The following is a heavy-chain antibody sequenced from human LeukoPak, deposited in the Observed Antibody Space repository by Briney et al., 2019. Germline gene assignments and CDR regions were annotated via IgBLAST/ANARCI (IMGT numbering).Heavy chain of an antibody. V-gene: IGHV4-39*01. D-gene: IGHD6-13*01. CDR1: GGSISSSSHY. CDR2: IYYSGST. Sequence: PSETLSLTCTVSGGSISSSSHYWGWIRHPPGKALEWIGSIYYSGSTYYNPSLKSRVTISVDTSKNQSSLKLSSVIAADTAVYYCARREEGRQLVWWFDPWGQGTLVTVSS. J-gene: IGHJ5*02. CDR3: ARREEGRQLVWWFDP.